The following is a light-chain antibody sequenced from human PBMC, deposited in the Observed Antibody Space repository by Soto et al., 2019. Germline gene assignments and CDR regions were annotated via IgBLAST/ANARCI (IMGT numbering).Light chain of an antibody. J-gene: IGLJ2*01. V-gene: IGLV2-14*01. Sequence: QSALTQPASVSGSPGQSITISCTGTSSDVGGYNYVSWYQQHPVKAPKLMIYDVSNRPSGVSNRFSGSKSGNTASLTISGLQAEDEADYYCSSYTSSSTLVFGGGTKLT. CDR3: SSYTSSSTLV. CDR1: SSDVGGYNY. CDR2: DVS.